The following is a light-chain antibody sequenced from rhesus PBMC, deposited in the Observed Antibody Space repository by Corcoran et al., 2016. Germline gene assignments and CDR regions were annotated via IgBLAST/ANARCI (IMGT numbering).Light chain of an antibody. CDR3: QQHNNYPRT. Sequence: DIQMIQSPSSLSAFVGDTVSITCRASQDITNSLAWYPQKPGKAPRPLIYFASNLERGVPSRFSGSGSGTDFTHTISSLNPADFATYYCQQHNNYPRTFGQGTKVQIK. V-gene: IGKV1S14*01. J-gene: IGKJ1*01. CDR2: FAS. CDR1: QDITNS.